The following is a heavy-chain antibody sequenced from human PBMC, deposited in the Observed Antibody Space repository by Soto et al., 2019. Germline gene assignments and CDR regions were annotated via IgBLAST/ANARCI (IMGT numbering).Heavy chain of an antibody. Sequence: SETLSLTCAVPGASISSRNWWSWVRQPPGKGLEWIGEVYHDGSTNYNPSLRSRVAISVDTSKNHFSLMLSSLTAADTALYFCATSLAARPRFDSWGQGTLVTVSS. V-gene: IGHV4-4*02. D-gene: IGHD6-6*01. CDR3: ATSLAARPRFDS. CDR2: VYHDGST. CDR1: GASISSRNW. J-gene: IGHJ4*02.